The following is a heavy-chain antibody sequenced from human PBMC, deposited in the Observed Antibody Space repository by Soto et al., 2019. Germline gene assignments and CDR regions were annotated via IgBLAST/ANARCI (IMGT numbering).Heavy chain of an antibody. CDR1: GGSISSGGYS. J-gene: IGHJ4*02. CDR2: IYHSGST. CDR3: ASQLHCSGGSCSSYDY. V-gene: IGHV4-30-2*01. D-gene: IGHD2-15*01. Sequence: SETLSLTCAVSGGSISSGGYSWSWIRQPPGKGLEWIGYIYHSGSTYYNPSLKSRVTVSVDRSKNQFSLKLSSVTAADTAVYYCASQLHCSGGSCSSYDYWGQGTLVTVSS.